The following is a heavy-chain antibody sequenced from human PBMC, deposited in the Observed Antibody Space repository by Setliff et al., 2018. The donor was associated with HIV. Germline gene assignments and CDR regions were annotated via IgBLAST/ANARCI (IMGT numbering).Heavy chain of an antibody. J-gene: IGHJ3*02. CDR2: ISPYNGNT. CDR1: TYTFTSYC. CDR3: ARDCNFWSGYYTNDAFDI. Sequence: ASVKVSCKASTYTFTSYCISWVRQAPGQGLEWMGWISPYNGNTNYAQNFQGRVTMTTDTSTSPAYMELRSLRSDDTAVYYCARDCNFWSGYYTNDAFDIWGQGTMVT. D-gene: IGHD3-3*01. V-gene: IGHV1-18*01.